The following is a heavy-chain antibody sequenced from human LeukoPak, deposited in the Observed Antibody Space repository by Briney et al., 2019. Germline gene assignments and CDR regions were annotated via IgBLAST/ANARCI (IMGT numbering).Heavy chain of an antibody. V-gene: IGHV3-48*02. CDR2: ISSSSSAI. Sequence: PGGSLRLSCAASGFTFSSYTMNWVRQAPGKGLEWVSSISSSSSAIYSAASVKGCFTISRDNAKNSLYLQMNSLRDEDTAVYYCARGALRYSDYWGQGTLVTVSS. D-gene: IGHD3-9*01. J-gene: IGHJ4*02. CDR1: GFTFSSYT. CDR3: ARGALRYSDY.